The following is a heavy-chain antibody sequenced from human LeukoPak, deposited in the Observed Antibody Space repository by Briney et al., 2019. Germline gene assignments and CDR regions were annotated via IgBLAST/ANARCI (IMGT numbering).Heavy chain of an antibody. CDR3: ARAYSSSWYWNWFDP. D-gene: IGHD6-13*01. J-gene: IGHJ5*02. CDR2: IYTSGST. Sequence: SETLSLTCTVSGGSISSGSYYWSWFRQPAGKGLEWIGRIYTSGSTNYNPSLKSRVTISVDTSKNQFSLKMSSVTAADTAVYYCARAYSSSWYWNWFDPWGQGTLVTVSS. V-gene: IGHV4-61*02. CDR1: GGSISSGSYY.